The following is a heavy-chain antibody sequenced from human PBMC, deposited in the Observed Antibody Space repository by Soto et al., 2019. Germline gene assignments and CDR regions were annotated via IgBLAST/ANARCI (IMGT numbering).Heavy chain of an antibody. CDR1: GFTFSTYA. CDR3: ARERRYDTSGHYYDIDF. J-gene: IGHJ4*02. CDR2: VSYDGSNK. D-gene: IGHD3-22*01. Sequence: GSLRLSCAASGFTFSTYALHWVRQTPGKGLEWVAVVSYDGSNKYYADSVEGRFTLSRDNSKNTLFLQMSSLRVEDTAVYYCARERRYDTSGHYYDIDFWGQGTMVTVSS. V-gene: IGHV3-30-3*01.